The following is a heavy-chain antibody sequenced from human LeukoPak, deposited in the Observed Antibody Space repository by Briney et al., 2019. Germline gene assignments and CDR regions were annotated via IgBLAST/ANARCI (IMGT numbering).Heavy chain of an antibody. CDR1: GGSISSGDYY. CDR3: ASSYGDYLAFDI. D-gene: IGHD4-17*01. V-gene: IGHV4-30-4*01. J-gene: IGHJ3*02. Sequence: PSQTLSLTCTVSGGSISSGDYYWSWIRQPPGKGLEWIGYIYYSGSTYYNPSLKSRVTISVDKSKNQFSLKLSSVTAADTAVYYCASSYGDYLAFDIWGQGTMVTVSS. CDR2: IYYSGST.